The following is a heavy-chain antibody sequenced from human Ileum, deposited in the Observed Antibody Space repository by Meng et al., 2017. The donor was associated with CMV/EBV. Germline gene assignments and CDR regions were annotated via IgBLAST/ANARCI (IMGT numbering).Heavy chain of an antibody. CDR2: IRGKAHSYAT. D-gene: IGHD4-11*01. J-gene: IGHJ4*02. Sequence: GGSLRLSCAASGFTFSGSAVHWVRQASGKGLEWVGRIRGKAHSYATAYAASVKGRFTISRNDSKNTAYLQMNSLKTEDTAVYYRTRADSSNYGSLFDYWGQGTLVTVSS. CDR3: TRADSSNYGSLFDY. CDR1: GFTFSGSA. V-gene: IGHV3-73*01.